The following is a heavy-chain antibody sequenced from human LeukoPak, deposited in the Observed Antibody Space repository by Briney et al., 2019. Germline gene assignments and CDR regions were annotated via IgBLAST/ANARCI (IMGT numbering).Heavy chain of an antibody. CDR1: GGSINSDNYY. V-gene: IGHV4-61*10. D-gene: IGHD3-10*01. CDR2: IYYSGNT. J-gene: IGHJ6*03. CDR3: ARVFDSGSQAYFYYMDV. Sequence: PSETLSLTCTVSGGSINSDNYYWNWIRQPAGTGLEWIGRIYYSGNTNYNPSLKSRVTMSVDTSKNQFSLKVSSVTAADTAVYYCARVFDSGSQAYFYYMDVWGKGTTVTIFS.